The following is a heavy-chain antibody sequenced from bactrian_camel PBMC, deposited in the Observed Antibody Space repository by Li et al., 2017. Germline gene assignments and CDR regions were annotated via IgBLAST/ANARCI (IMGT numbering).Heavy chain of an antibody. CDR2: IDYSGTLT. J-gene: IGHJ4*01. CDR1: GFPFKDYP. D-gene: IGHD2*01. CDR3: TKDLSYYTRTWARSP. V-gene: IGHV3S42*01. Sequence: QLVESGGGSVQPGGSLRLSCLASGFPFKDYPMSWVRQVPGKGLEWIAQIDYSGTLTRYNDPLKGRFTISRDNAKNTLYLDCRNLKTEDTGMYYCTKDLSYYTRTWARSPRGQGTQVTVS.